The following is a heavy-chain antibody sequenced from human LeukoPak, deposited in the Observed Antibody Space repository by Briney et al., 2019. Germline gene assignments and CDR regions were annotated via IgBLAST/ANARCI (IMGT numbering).Heavy chain of an antibody. V-gene: IGHV1-46*01. CDR3: ASVYKHGMDV. D-gene: IGHD5-24*01. J-gene: IGHJ6*02. CDR2: FNPSGGSS. CDR1: GYTVTSYY. Sequence: GASVKVSCKASGYTVTSYYMHWVRQAPGQGLEWMAIFNPSGGSSNYAQKFQGRATLTRATSTGTVYMELSSLRSEDTAVYYCASVYKHGMDVWGQGTTVIVSS.